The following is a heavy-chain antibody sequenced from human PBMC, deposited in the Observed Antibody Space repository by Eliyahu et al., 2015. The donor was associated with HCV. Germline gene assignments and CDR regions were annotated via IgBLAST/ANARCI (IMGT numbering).Heavy chain of an antibody. Sequence: QLQLQESGPGLVKPSETLSLTCTVSGGSISSSSYYWGWIRQPPGKGLEWIGSIYYSGSTYYNPSLKSRVTISVDTSKNQFSLKLSSVTAADTAVYYCARTYYDILTGFMGRGYWGQGTLVTVSS. J-gene: IGHJ4*02. CDR3: ARTYYDILTGFMGRGY. V-gene: IGHV4-39*01. CDR1: GGSISSSSYY. CDR2: IYYSGST. D-gene: IGHD3-9*01.